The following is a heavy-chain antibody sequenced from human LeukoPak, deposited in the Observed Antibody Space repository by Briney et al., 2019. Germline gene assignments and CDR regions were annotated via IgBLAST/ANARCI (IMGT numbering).Heavy chain of an antibody. CDR3: AKESTTVVTPGGLFDY. V-gene: IGHV3-23*01. J-gene: IGHJ4*02. D-gene: IGHD4-23*01. Sequence: GGSLRLSCAASGFTFSSYAMTWVRQAPGEGLEWVSGISGSGVGTYYADSVKGRFTISRDNSKSMLYLQMNSLRAEDTAVYYCAKESTTVVTPGGLFDYWGQGTLVTVSS. CDR2: ISGSGVGT. CDR1: GFTFSSYA.